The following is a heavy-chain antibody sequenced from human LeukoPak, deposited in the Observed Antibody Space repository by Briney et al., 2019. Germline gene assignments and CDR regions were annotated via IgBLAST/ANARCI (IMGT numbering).Heavy chain of an antibody. CDR2: INHSGST. V-gene: IGHV4-34*01. J-gene: IGHJ4*02. CDR3: ARGRHEFDY. CDR1: GGSFSGYY. Sequence: SETLSLTCAVHGGSFSGYYWSWIRQPPGKGLEWIGEINHSGSTNYNPSLKSRVTISVDTSKNQFSLKLSSVTAADTAVYYCARGRHEFDYWGQGTLVTVSS.